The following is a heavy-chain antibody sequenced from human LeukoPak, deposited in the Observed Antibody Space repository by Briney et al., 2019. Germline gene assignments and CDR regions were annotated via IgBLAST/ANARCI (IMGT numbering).Heavy chain of an antibody. Sequence: PGGSLRLSCAASGFIFKNYAMSWVRQAPGKGLEWVSIISGTSDTTRYGDSVRGRFTTSRDNPRNTLYLQMNSLRVDDTAAYYCAKADATIGGAFDIWGQGTMVIVSS. V-gene: IGHV3-23*01. CDR2: ISGTSDTT. J-gene: IGHJ3*02. CDR3: AKADATIGGAFDI. CDR1: GFIFKNYA. D-gene: IGHD3-3*01.